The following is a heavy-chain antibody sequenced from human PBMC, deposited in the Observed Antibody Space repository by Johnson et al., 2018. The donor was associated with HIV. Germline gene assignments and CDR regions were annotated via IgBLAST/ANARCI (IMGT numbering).Heavy chain of an antibody. CDR2: ISGGGGTT. J-gene: IGHJ3*02. V-gene: IGHV3-23*04. D-gene: IGHD5-12*01. Sequence: EVQLVEYGGGLVQPGGSLRLSCAASGFTFSSYWMSWVRQAPGRGLEWVSTISGGGGTTDYADSVKGRFTISRDNSKNTLYLQMNSLRAEDTAVYYCAKDRILSGYGPGAFDIWGQGTMVTVSS. CDR3: AKDRILSGYGPGAFDI. CDR1: GFTFSSYW.